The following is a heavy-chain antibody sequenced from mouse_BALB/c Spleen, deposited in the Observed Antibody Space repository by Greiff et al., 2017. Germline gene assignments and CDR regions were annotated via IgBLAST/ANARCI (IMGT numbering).Heavy chain of an antibody. V-gene: IGHV5-6-4*01. CDR2: ISSGGSYT. Sequence: EVMLVESGGGLVKPGGSLKLSCAASGFTFSSYTMSWVRQTPEKRLEWVATISSGGSYTYYPDSVKGRFTISRDNAKNTLYLQMSSLKSEDTAMYYCTRDIYYGYWFAYWGQGTLVTVSA. D-gene: IGHD1-2*01. J-gene: IGHJ3*01. CDR1: GFTFSSYT. CDR3: TRDIYYGYWFAY.